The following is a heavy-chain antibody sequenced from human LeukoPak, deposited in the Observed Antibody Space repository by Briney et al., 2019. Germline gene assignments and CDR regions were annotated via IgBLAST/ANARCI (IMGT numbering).Heavy chain of an antibody. J-gene: IGHJ4*02. V-gene: IGHV3-21*04. D-gene: IGHD2-8*01. Sequence: GGSLRLSCAASGFTFSSYSMNWVRQAPGKGLEWVSSISSSSSYIYYADSAKGRFTISRDNAKNSLYLQMNSLRAEDTALYYCARDLIGRQTRDYWGQGTLVTVSS. CDR1: GFTFSSYS. CDR3: ARDLIGRQTRDY. CDR2: ISSSSSYI.